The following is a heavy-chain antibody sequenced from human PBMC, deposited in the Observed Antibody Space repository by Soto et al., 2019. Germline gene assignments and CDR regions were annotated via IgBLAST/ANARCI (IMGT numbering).Heavy chain of an antibody. CDR3: ARSIAAGVGMDV. CDR2: IYHSGST. D-gene: IGHD6-13*01. V-gene: IGHV4-30-2*01. CDR1: GGSISSGGYS. Sequence: SETLSLTCAVSGGSISSGGYSWSLIRQPPGKGLEWIGYIYHSGSTYYNPSLKSRVTISVDRSKNQFSLKLSSVTAADTAVYYCARSIAAGVGMDVWGQGTTDTVSA. J-gene: IGHJ6*01.